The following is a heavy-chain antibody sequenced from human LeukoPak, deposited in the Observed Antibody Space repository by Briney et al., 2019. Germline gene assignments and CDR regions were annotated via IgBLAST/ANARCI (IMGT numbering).Heavy chain of an antibody. CDR1: GDSVSSNSVT. D-gene: IGHD2-8*02. CDR3: VRSQYWRFDD. V-gene: IGHV6-1*01. Sequence: SQTLSLTCAISGDSVSSNSVTWNWIRQSPSRGLEWLGRTYYRSTWYNDYAVSVRGRITVNPDTSKNQFSLHLNPVTPEDTAVYYCVRSQYWRFDDWGQGTLVTVSS. J-gene: IGHJ4*02. CDR2: TYYRSTWYN.